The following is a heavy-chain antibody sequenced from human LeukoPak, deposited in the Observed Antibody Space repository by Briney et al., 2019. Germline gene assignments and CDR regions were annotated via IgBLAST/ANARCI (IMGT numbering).Heavy chain of an antibody. V-gene: IGHV3-53*01. Sequence: GGSLRLSCAASGFSVSSNYMNWIRQAPGKGLEWVSNIYSGGTTYYADSVKGRFTTSRDNSENTVYLLMNSLRAEDTAVYYCARDRGIAAHYGMDVWGQGTTVTVSS. CDR2: IYSGGTT. D-gene: IGHD6-6*01. J-gene: IGHJ6*02. CDR3: ARDRGIAAHYGMDV. CDR1: GFSVSSNY.